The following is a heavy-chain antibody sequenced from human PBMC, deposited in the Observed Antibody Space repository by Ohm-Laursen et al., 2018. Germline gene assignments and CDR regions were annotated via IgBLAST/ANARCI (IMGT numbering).Heavy chain of an antibody. CDR1: GGSFSGYF. D-gene: IGHD3-9*01. V-gene: IGHV4-34*01. CDR3: ARHKDYDILTGYYGSFDY. CDR2: INHSGST. Sequence: SDTLSLTCAVYGGSFSGYFWSWIRQPPGRGLEWIGEINHSGSTNYNPSLKSRVTISVDTSKNQFSLKLSSVTAADTAVYYCARHKDYDILTGYYGSFDYWGQGTLVTVSS. J-gene: IGHJ4*02.